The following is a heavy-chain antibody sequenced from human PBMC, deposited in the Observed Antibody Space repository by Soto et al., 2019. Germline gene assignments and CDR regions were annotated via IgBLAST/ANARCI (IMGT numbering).Heavy chain of an antibody. V-gene: IGHV1-18*01. J-gene: IGHJ3*02. CDR3: ARDPGSGWYLGAFDI. CDR2: ISAYNGNT. Sequence: ASVKVSCKASGYTFTSYGISWVRQAPGQGLEWMGWISAYNGNTNHAQKLQGRVTMTTDTSTSTAYMELRSLRSDDTAVYYCARDPGSGWYLGAFDIWGQGTMVTVSS. CDR1: GYTFTSYG. D-gene: IGHD6-19*01.